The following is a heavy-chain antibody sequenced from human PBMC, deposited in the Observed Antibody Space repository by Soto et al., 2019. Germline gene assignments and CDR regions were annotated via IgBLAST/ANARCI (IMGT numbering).Heavy chain of an antibody. D-gene: IGHD2-15*01. CDR2: ISGYNDNT. CDR3: AREYCSGGSCYGTDY. Sequence: GASVKVSCKTSGYTLTNFGISWVRQAPGQGLEWMGWISGYNDNTKYAQNVQGRVTMTTDTSTSTAYMELRSLRSDDTAVYYCAREYCSGGSCYGTDYWGQGTVVTVSS. J-gene: IGHJ4*02. V-gene: IGHV1-18*01. CDR1: GYTLTNFG.